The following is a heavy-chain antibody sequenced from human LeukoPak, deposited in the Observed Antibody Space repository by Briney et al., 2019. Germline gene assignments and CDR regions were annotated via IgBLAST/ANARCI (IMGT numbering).Heavy chain of an antibody. CDR1: GYTLTELS. J-gene: IGHJ3*02. Sequence: GASVKVSCKVSGYTLTELSMHWVRQAPGKGLEWMGGFDPEDGETIYAQKFQGRVTMTEDTSTDTAYMELSSLRSEDTAVYYCATVDGGANYDLGAFDIWGQGTMVTVSS. V-gene: IGHV1-24*01. CDR3: ATVDGGANYDLGAFDI. CDR2: FDPEDGET. D-gene: IGHD4/OR15-4a*01.